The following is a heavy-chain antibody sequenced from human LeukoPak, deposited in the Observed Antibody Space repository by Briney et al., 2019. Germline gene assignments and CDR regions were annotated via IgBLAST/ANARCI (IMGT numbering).Heavy chain of an antibody. D-gene: IGHD3-10*01. CDR3: ARRALSRGYYGSGSYQRFDWFDP. CDR1: GGSNSSTGSF. J-gene: IGHJ5*02. V-gene: IGHV4-39*07. CDR2: IYSGGST. Sequence: PSETLSLTCTVSGGSNSSTGSFWGWIRQPPGTGLEWIGSIYSGGSTNYNPSLKSRVTISVDTSKNQFSLKLSSVTTADTAVYYCARRALSRGYYGSGSYQRFDWFDPWGQGTLVTVSS.